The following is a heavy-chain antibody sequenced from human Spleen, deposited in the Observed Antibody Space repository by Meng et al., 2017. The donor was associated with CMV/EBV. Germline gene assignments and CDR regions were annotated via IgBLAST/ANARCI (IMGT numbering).Heavy chain of an antibody. Sequence: SETLSLTCAVYGASFSGYYWNWIRQPPGKGLEWIGTIYYSGSTYYNPSLKSRVTISVDTSKNQFSLKVTSVTAADTAVYYCARDSANFGALSPFDYWGQGILVTVSS. J-gene: IGHJ4*02. CDR1: GASFSGYY. D-gene: IGHD3-10*01. V-gene: IGHV4-34*01. CDR3: ARDSANFGALSPFDY. CDR2: IYYSGST.